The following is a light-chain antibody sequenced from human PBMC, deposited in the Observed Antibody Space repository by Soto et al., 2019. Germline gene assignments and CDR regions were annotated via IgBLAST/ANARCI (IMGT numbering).Light chain of an antibody. CDR3: QQYGSSPT. Sequence: IVLTQSPCTVALSPGESVTLPFWASQSISRTDLAWYQHSPGHSPRLLIYATSSRATGIPDRFTGGGAGTGFTLTISRLEPEDYAVYYCQQYGSSPTFGGWTKVDIK. J-gene: IGKJ4*01. CDR1: QSISRTD. CDR2: ATS. V-gene: IGKV3-20*01.